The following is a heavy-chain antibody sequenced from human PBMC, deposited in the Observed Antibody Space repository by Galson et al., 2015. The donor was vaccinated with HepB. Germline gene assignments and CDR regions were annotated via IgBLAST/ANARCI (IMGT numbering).Heavy chain of an antibody. Sequence: SLRLSCAGSGFISRHHAMAWIRQAPGKGLEWVPGINGRGSTTYYADAVKGRFSISRDNSKNTVFLQMDNLKVDDTAIYYCVKEGAWFGGDWFDPWGQGTLVTVS. V-gene: IGHV3-23*01. D-gene: IGHD3-16*01. J-gene: IGHJ5*02. CDR2: INGRGSTT. CDR3: VKEGAWFGGDWFDP. CDR1: GFISRHHA.